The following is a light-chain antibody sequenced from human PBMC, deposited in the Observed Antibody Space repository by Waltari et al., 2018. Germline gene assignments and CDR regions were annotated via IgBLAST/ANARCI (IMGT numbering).Light chain of an antibody. J-gene: IGKJ1*01. CDR1: QSVLYSSNNKNY. Sequence: DIVMTQSPDSLAVSLGERATINCKSSQSVLYSSNNKNYLAWYQQKPGQPPKLLIYWASTRESCVPDRFSGSESETDFTLTISSLQAEDVAVYYCQQYYTTPRTFGQGTKVEIK. CDR2: WAS. V-gene: IGKV4-1*01. CDR3: QQYYTTPRT.